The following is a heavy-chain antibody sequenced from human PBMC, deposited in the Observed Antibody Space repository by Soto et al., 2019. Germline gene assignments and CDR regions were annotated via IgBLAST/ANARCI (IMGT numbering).Heavy chain of an antibody. D-gene: IGHD3-16*01. Sequence: GGSLRLCCVASGFTLNKYALAWVRQAPGKGLEWVSAISGSGASTYDADSVKGRFTISRDNSNNTLYLQMNSLRAEDTAVYYCAMTLGVITPLRSSDHRGQTTPLTVSS. V-gene: IGHV3-23*01. J-gene: IGHJ4*02. CDR1: GFTLNKYA. CDR3: AMTLGVITPLRSSDH. CDR2: ISGSGAST.